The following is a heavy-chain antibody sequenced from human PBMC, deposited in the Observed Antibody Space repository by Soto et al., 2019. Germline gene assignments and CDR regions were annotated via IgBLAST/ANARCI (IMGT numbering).Heavy chain of an antibody. J-gene: IGHJ4*02. CDR1: GYNFMPYG. CDR2: ISPWKGNT. V-gene: IGHV1-18*04. CDR3: ARDLDPSGSYYTDY. D-gene: IGHD3-10*01. Sequence: QVQLVQSGAEVKKPGASVKVSCKASGYNFMPYGVNWVRQAPGQGLEWMGWISPWKGNTNYAQSFPGRVTMTTDTSTSTAYMELRSLTSDDTAVYYCARDLDPSGSYYTDYWGPGTLVTVSS.